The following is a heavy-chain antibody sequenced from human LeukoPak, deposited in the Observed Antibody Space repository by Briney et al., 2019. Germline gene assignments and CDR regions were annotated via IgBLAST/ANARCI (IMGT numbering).Heavy chain of an antibody. J-gene: IGHJ5*02. D-gene: IGHD3-22*01. Sequence: PSETLSLTCTVSGGSISSSSYYWGWIRQPPGKGLEWIGSIYYSGSTYYNPSLKSRVTISVDTSKNQFSLKLSSVTAADTAVYYCARPQYYYDSSGCSNWFDPWGQGTLVTVSS. CDR2: IYYSGST. CDR1: GGSISSSSYY. CDR3: ARPQYYYDSSGCSNWFDP. V-gene: IGHV4-39*01.